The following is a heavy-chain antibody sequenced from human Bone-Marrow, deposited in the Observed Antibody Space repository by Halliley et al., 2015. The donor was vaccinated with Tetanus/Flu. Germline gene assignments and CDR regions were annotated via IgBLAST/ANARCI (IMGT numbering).Heavy chain of an antibody. Sequence: SLRLSCAASGFTFSTSAMSWVRQSPGKGLEWVSAIDGSGGSTYYADSVKGRFTISRDNSKNTVHLQMDRLRAEDMAVYYCAKQRRAFGWTKSNFFDCGGQGTLVTVSS. V-gene: IGHV3-23*01. CDR1: GFTFSTSA. CDR3: AKQRRAFGWTKSNFFDC. CDR2: IDGSGGST. J-gene: IGHJ4*02. D-gene: IGHD3-9*01.